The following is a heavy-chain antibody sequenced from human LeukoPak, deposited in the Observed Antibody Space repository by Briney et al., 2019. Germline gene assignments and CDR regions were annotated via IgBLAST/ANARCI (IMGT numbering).Heavy chain of an antibody. CDR1: GFAFSSYW. J-gene: IGHJ4*02. V-gene: IGHV3-23*01. Sequence: GGSLRLSCGASGFAFSSYWMNWVRQAPGKGLEWVSAISGSGGSTYYADSVKGRFTISRDNSKNTLYLQMNSLRAEDTAVYYCAKDRSVTYGSGSYLTPPDYWGQGTLVTVSS. D-gene: IGHD3-10*01. CDR3: AKDRSVTYGSGSYLTPPDY. CDR2: ISGSGGST.